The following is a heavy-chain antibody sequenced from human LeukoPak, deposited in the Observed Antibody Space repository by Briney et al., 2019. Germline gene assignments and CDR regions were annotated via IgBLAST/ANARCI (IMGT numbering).Heavy chain of an antibody. J-gene: IGHJ4*02. CDR2: ISGSGGST. Sequence: ETLSLTCAVYGGSFSGYYWSWIRQAPGNGLEWVSAISGSGGSTYYADSVKGRFTISRDNSKNTLYLQMNSLRAEDTAVYYCAKGTTGHGYWGQGTLVTVSS. CDR1: GGSFSGYY. CDR3: AKGTTGHGY. D-gene: IGHD4-17*01. V-gene: IGHV3-23*01.